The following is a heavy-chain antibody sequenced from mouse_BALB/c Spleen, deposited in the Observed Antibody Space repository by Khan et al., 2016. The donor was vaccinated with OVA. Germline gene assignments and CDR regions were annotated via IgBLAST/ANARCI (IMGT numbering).Heavy chain of an antibody. D-gene: IGHD2-10*02. CDR1: GYSFTGYN. Sequence: VQLQQSGPELEKPGASVKISCKASGYSFTGYNMNWVKQSNGKSLEWIGNIDPYYGGATYNQKFKGKATLTVDKSSSTAYMQLKMLTSEDSAVYYCTRGYGNYVRYYFDYWGQGTTLTVSS. V-gene: IGHV1-39*01. CDR3: TRGYGNYVRYYFDY. J-gene: IGHJ2*01. CDR2: IDPYYGGA.